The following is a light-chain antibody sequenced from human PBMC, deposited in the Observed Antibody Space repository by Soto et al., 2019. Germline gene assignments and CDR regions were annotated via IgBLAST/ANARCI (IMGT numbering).Light chain of an antibody. Sequence: QSALAQPASLSGSPGQSITISCTGTSSDVGGYNSVSWYQQHPGKAPKLMIYEVSNRPSGVSNRFSGSKSGNTASLTISGLQAEDEADYYCSSYTTSSTLLYVFGTGTKVTVL. CDR2: EVS. V-gene: IGLV2-14*01. J-gene: IGLJ1*01. CDR3: SSYTTSSTLLYV. CDR1: SSDVGGYNS.